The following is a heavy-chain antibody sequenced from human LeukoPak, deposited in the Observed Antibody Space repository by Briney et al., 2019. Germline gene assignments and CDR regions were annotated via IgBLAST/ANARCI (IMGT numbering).Heavy chain of an antibody. V-gene: IGHV3-23*01. J-gene: IGHJ4*02. D-gene: IGHD2-2*01. CDR2: LSGTGDSA. Sequence: GGSLRLSCAASGFSFSNYAVTWVRQAPGKGLEWVSALSGTGDSAYYADSVKGRFTISRDNSKNTLYLQMNSLRAEDTAVYYCAKGPVVPTATYYFDSWGQGTLVTVSS. CDR1: GFSFSNYA. CDR3: AKGPVVPTATYYFDS.